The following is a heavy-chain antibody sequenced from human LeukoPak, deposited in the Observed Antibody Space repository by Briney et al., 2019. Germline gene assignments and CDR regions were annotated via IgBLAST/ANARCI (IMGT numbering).Heavy chain of an antibody. CDR1: GGSISSYY. V-gene: IGHV4-59*08. CDR2: IYYSGST. D-gene: IGHD3-3*01. Sequence: SETLSLTCTVSGGSISSYYWSWIRQPPGKGLKWIGYIYYSGSTNYNPSLKSRVTISVDTSKNQFSLKLSSVTAADTAVYYCARHWSDAFDIWGQGTMVTVSS. CDR3: ARHWSDAFDI. J-gene: IGHJ3*02.